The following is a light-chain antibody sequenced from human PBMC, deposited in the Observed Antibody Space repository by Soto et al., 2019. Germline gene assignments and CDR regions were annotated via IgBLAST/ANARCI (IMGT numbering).Light chain of an antibody. Sequence: QSVLTQPASVSGSPGQSITIACTGTSSDVGGYNYVSWYQHHPGKAPKLMIYDVTNRPSGVSNRFSGSKSGNTAALTISGLQAEDEADDYCSSYKSSTLVVFGGGTKVTVL. V-gene: IGLV2-14*03. CDR1: SSDVGGYNY. J-gene: IGLJ2*01. CDR2: DVT. CDR3: SSYKSSTLVV.